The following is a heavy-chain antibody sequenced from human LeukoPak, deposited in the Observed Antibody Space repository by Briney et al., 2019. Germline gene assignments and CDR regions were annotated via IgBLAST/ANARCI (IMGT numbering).Heavy chain of an antibody. Sequence: GGSLRLSCAASGFTFTSYTMNWGRQAPGKGLEWVSSISSSSSDISYADSLKGRFTISRDNANNLLYVQMNSLRAEDTAVYFCAREMNDRELDFYYGMDVWGQGTTVTVSS. V-gene: IGHV3-21*01. D-gene: IGHD1-1*01. CDR3: AREMNDRELDFYYGMDV. J-gene: IGHJ6*02. CDR1: GFTFTSYT. CDR2: ISSSSSDI.